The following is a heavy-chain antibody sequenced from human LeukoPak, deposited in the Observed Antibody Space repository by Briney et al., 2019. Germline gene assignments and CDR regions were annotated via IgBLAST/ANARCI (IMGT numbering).Heavy chain of an antibody. D-gene: IGHD5-12*01. CDR3: ARGPSGYPNT. Sequence: GGSLRLSCAASEFSVGSNYMTWVRQAPGKGLEWVSLIYSGGSTYYADSVKGRFTISRDNSKNTLYLQMTSLRAEDTAVYYCARGPSGYPNTGGQGTLVTVSS. V-gene: IGHV3-66*01. CDR1: EFSVGSNY. CDR2: IYSGGST. J-gene: IGHJ4*02.